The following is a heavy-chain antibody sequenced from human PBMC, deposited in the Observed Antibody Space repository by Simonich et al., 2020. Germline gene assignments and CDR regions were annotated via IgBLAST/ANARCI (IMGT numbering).Heavy chain of an antibody. V-gene: IGHV1-2*06. Sequence: QVQLVQSGAEVKKPGASVKVSGKASGYTLTGYFMHWVRQAPGQGLGGMGRINPNRGGTNYAQKFQGRVTMTRDTSISTAYMELSRRRSDDTAVYYCARVNYDSSGYYYAYYFDYWGQGTLVTVSS. D-gene: IGHD3-22*01. CDR2: INPNRGGT. J-gene: IGHJ4*02. CDR3: ARVNYDSSGYYYAYYFDY. CDR1: GYTLTGYF.